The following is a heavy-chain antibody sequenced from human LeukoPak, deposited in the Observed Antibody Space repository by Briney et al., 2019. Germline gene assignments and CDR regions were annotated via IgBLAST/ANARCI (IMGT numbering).Heavy chain of an antibody. CDR1: GYSFSDYW. CDR3: ARRPSVTGAPFDY. D-gene: IGHD2-8*02. Sequence: GESLKISCRGSGYSFSDYWIGWVRQMPGEGLEWMGLISASGSDFRNSPSFEAQVTISVDKSINTAYLQWSRLRASDTAIYYCARRPSVTGAPFDYWGQGTLVTVSS. J-gene: IGHJ4*02. CDR2: ISASGSDF. V-gene: IGHV5-51*01.